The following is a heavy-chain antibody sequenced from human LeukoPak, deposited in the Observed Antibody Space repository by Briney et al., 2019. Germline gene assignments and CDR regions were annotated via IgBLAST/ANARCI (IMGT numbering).Heavy chain of an antibody. D-gene: IGHD3-9*01. CDR1: GFTFSSYA. Sequence: GGSLRLSCAASGFTFSSYAMSWVRQAPGKGLEWVSAISGSGGSTYYADSVKGRFTISRDNSKNTLYLQMNSLRAEDTAVYYCARGRERPRYFDWLSHQNWFDPWGQGTLVTVSS. V-gene: IGHV3-23*01. J-gene: IGHJ5*02. CDR3: ARGRERPRYFDWLSHQNWFDP. CDR2: ISGSGGST.